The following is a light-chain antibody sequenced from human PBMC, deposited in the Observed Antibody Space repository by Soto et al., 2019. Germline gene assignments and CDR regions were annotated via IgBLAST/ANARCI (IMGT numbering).Light chain of an antibody. V-gene: IGKV3-20*01. CDR1: QSVASSY. CDR3: HQYARSPLT. Sequence: EIVLTQSPGTLSLSPGERATLSCRASQSVASSYLAWYQQKPGQAPRLLIYRASIRATGIPDRLSGSGSGTDFTLTISRPEPEDFAVYYCHQYARSPLTFGPGTKVYI. CDR2: RAS. J-gene: IGKJ3*01.